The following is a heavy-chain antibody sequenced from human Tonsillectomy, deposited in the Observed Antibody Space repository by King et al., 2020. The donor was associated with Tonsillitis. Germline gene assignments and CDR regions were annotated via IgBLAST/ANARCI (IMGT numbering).Heavy chain of an antibody. CDR2: IKSDTGGT. CDR1: GYTFTDYY. Sequence: QLVQSGAEVKKPGASVKVSCQASGYTFTDYYIHWVRQAPGQGLEWMGWIKSDTGGTKYGQKFQGRVTMTRDTSISTVYMELTSLRSDDTAVYYCARDFCGETSCHPYDYWGQGTQVTVSS. V-gene: IGHV1-2*02. D-gene: IGHD2-21*01. CDR3: ARDFCGETSCHPYDY. J-gene: IGHJ4*02.